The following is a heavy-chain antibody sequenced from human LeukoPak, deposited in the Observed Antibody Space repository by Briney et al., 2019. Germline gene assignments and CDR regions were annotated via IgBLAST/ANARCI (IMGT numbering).Heavy chain of an antibody. Sequence: GGSLRLSCAASGFTFSTYAMSWVRQMPGKGLEWMGIIYPGDSDTRYSPSFQGQVTISADKSISTAYLQWSSLKASDTAMYYCARALYSSGWYYFDYWGQGTLVTVSS. J-gene: IGHJ4*02. D-gene: IGHD6-19*01. CDR2: IYPGDSDT. CDR3: ARALYSSGWYYFDY. CDR1: GFTFSTYA. V-gene: IGHV5-51*01.